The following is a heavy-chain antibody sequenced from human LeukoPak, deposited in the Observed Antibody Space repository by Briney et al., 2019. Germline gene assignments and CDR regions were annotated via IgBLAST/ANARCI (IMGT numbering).Heavy chain of an antibody. Sequence: SETLSLTCAVYGGSFSGYYWSWIRQPPGKGLEWIGEINHSGSTNYNPSLKSRVTISVDTSKNQFSLKLSSVTAADTAVYYCARLSSYSSSWYSNYYYMDVWGKGTTVTISS. CDR2: INHSGST. J-gene: IGHJ6*03. V-gene: IGHV4-34*01. CDR1: GGSFSGYY. D-gene: IGHD6-13*01. CDR3: ARLSSYSSSWYSNYYYMDV.